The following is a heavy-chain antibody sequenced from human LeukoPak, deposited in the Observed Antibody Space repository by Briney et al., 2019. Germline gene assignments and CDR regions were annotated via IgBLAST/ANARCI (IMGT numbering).Heavy chain of an antibody. Sequence: GASVKVSCKASGYTFTSYYMHWVRQAPGQGLEWMGIINPSGGSTSYAQKFQGRVTMTRNTSISTAYMELSSLRSEDTAVYYCARGRNAYYDLWSGDPYYYYGMDVWGQGTTVTVSS. CDR3: ARGRNAYYDLWSGDPYYYYGMDV. D-gene: IGHD3-3*01. CDR1: GYTFTSYY. V-gene: IGHV1-46*01. J-gene: IGHJ6*02. CDR2: INPSGGST.